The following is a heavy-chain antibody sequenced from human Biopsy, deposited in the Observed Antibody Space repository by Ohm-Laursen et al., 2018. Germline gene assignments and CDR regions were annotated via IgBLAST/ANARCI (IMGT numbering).Heavy chain of an antibody. J-gene: IGHJ3*02. CDR2: INIDGSTT. D-gene: IGHD2-2*02. CDR1: GFSFSSYC. CDR3: ARDICYITILRAFDM. Sequence: GSLRLSCSASGFSFSSYCMHWLRQGPGKGLVWVSRINIDGSTTRYADSVKGRFTISRDNAKNTLYLQMNSLGVEDSAVYYCARDICYITILRAFDMWGQGTMVTVAS. V-gene: IGHV3-74*01.